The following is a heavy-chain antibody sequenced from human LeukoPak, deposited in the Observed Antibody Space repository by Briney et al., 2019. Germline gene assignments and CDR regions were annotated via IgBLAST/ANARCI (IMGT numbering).Heavy chain of an antibody. D-gene: IGHD2-2*01. J-gene: IGHJ6*03. V-gene: IGHV3-21*01. CDR2: ISTSSNYR. Sequence: GGSLRLSCAASGFTFSSYNMNWVRQAPGKGLEWVSSISTSSNYRYYADSVKGRFTISRDNAKKLLYLQMNSLRAEDTAVYYCARTRRVVPAAMPGGYYYYMDVWGKGTTVTISS. CDR1: GFTFSSYN. CDR3: ARTRRVVPAAMPGGYYYYMDV.